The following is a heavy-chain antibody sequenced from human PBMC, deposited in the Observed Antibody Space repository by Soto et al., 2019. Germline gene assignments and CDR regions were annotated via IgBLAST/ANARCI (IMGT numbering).Heavy chain of an antibody. CDR2: ISYDGSNK. CDR3: AKSAVSYSSGWYFDY. Sequence: VGSLRLSCAASGFTFSSYGMHWVRQAPGKGLEWVAVISYDGSNKYYADSVKGRFTISRDNSKNTLYLQMNSLRAEDTAVYYCAKSAVSYSSGWYFDYWGQGTLVTVSS. D-gene: IGHD6-19*01. J-gene: IGHJ4*02. CDR1: GFTFSSYG. V-gene: IGHV3-30*18.